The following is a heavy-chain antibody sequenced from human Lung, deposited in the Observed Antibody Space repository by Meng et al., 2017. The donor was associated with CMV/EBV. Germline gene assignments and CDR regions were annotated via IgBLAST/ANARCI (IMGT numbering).Heavy chain of an antibody. CDR3: ARVGAYCGGDCYHPR. V-gene: IGHV4-4*02. CDR2: IYHSGST. CDR1: GGSLSRRNW. J-gene: IGHJ4*02. D-gene: IGHD2-21*02. Sequence: QVQLQAWGPGLVKPSGTRSLTCAVSGGSLSRRNWWSWVRQPPGKGLEWIGEIYHSGSTNYNPSLKSRVTISVDESKNQFSLRLSSVTAADTAVYYCARVGAYCGGDCYHPRWGQGTLVTVSS.